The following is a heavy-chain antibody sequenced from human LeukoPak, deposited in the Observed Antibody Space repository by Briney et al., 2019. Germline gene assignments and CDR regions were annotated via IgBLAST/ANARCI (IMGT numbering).Heavy chain of an antibody. J-gene: IGHJ4*02. Sequence: SETLSLTCTVSGGSISSSSYYWGWIRQPPGKGLEWIGSIYYSGSTYYNPSLKSRVTISVDTSKNQFSLKLSSVTAADTAVYYCARAGGYSYSGYFDYWGQGTLVTVSS. CDR3: ARAGGYSYSGYFDY. V-gene: IGHV4-39*07. CDR1: GGSISSSSYY. D-gene: IGHD5-18*01. CDR2: IYYSGST.